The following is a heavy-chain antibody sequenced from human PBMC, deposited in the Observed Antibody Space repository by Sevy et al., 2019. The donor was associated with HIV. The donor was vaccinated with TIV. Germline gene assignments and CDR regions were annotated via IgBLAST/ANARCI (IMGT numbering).Heavy chain of an antibody. CDR3: GKHCCHYFDNSGYVEAFDI. CDR2: IHDSGRT. Sequence: SETLSLTCSVSGASISSTIYYWAWIRQSPGKGLEWFGSIHDSGRTYYNLSLKSRVTISVDTSKNQFSLTMNSLTAAATAVYYCGKHCCHYFDNSGYVEAFDIWGQGTMVTVS. CDR1: GASISSTIYY. V-gene: IGHV4-39*01. J-gene: IGHJ3*02. D-gene: IGHD3-22*01.